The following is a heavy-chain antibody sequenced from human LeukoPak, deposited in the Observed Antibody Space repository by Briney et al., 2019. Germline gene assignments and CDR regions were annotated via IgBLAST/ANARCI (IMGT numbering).Heavy chain of an antibody. Sequence: PGGSLRLSCAASGFTFSSYAMNWIRQNPGKGLEWVSSISDSGDETYYADSVKGRFTISRDNSKNALYLQMNSLRVEDTAVYYCAIDPNWGTHSWGQGVLVTVSS. V-gene: IGHV3-23*01. D-gene: IGHD7-27*01. J-gene: IGHJ4*02. CDR3: AIDPNWGTHS. CDR1: GFTFSSYA. CDR2: ISDSGDET.